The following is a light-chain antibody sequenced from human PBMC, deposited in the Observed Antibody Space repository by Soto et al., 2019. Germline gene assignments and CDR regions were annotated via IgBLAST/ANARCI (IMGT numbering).Light chain of an antibody. CDR2: VAS. V-gene: IGKV3-15*01. Sequence: EIVLTQSPATLSLSPGERATLSCRASQSVSSYLAWYQQKPGQAPRLLVYVASTRATGIPARFSGSGSGTDFTLTISSLQAEDVAVYYCQEYYSVSRTFGQGTKVDI. CDR1: QSVSSY. J-gene: IGKJ1*01. CDR3: QEYYSVSRT.